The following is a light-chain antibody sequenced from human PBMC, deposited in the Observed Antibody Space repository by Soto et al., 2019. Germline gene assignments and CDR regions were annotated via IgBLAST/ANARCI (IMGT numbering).Light chain of an antibody. J-gene: IGLJ2*01. V-gene: IGLV2-14*01. CDR2: EVN. CDR1: TSDVGGYNY. CDR3: NSYTSSSTRV. Sequence: QSVLTQPASVSGSPGQSITISCTGTTSDVGGYNYVSWYQQHPGKAPKLLIYEVNNRPSGVSNRFSGSKSGNTASLTISGLQAEDEADYYSNSYTSSSTRVFGGGTKVTVL.